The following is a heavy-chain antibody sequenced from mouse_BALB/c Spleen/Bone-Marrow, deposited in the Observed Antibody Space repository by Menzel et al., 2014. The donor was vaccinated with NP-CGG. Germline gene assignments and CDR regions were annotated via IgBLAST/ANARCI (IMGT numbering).Heavy chain of an antibody. CDR1: GFTFSSYT. CDR3: ARPCYGNYGYFDY. V-gene: IGHV5-12-2*01. CDR2: ISNGGVTT. J-gene: IGHJ2*01. Sequence: EVHLVESGGGLVQPGGSLKLSCAASGFTFSSYTMSWVRQTPEKRLEWVAYISNGGVTTYYPDTVKGRFTISRDNAKNTLYLQMSSLKSEDTAMYYCARPCYGNYGYFDYWGQGTTLTVSS. D-gene: IGHD2-10*01.